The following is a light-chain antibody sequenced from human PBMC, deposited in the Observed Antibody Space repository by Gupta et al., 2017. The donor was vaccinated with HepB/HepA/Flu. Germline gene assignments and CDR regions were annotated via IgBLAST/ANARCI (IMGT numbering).Light chain of an antibody. CDR2: DAS. V-gene: IGKV3-15*01. CDR3: QYDKNWPYT. J-gene: IGKJ4*01. CDR1: QNISSG. Sequence: EIVMTQSPATLSVSLGERATLSCRASQNISSGLAWYQQKPGQTPRLLIYDASTRATDIPARFSGRGSASEFTLTISMLHSEESIVYYCQYDKNWPYTFGAGTRVDIK.